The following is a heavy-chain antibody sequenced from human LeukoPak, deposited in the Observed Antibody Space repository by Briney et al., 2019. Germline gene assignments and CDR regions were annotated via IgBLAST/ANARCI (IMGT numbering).Heavy chain of an antibody. J-gene: IGHJ4*02. Sequence: GGSLRLSCAASGFTFSSYSMNWVRQAPGKGLEWVSSISSSSSYIYYADSVKGRFTISRDNAKNSLYLQMNSLRAEDTAVYYCASGAAYGGNTTDDYWGQGTLVTVSS. CDR3: ASGAAYGGNTTDDY. D-gene: IGHD4-23*01. CDR1: GFTFSSYS. CDR2: ISSSSSYI. V-gene: IGHV3-21*01.